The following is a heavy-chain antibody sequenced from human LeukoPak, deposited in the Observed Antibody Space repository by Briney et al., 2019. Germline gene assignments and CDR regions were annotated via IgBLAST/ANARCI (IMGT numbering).Heavy chain of an antibody. V-gene: IGHV1-8*01. J-gene: IGHJ4*02. CDR1: GYTFTSYD. CDR3: ARGLDSSGYYYDY. D-gene: IGHD3-22*01. CDR2: MNPNSGNT. Sequence: ASVKVSCKASGYTFTSYDINGVRQATGQGLEWMGWMNPNSGNTGYAQEFQGRVTMTRKTSISTAYMELRGLRSEDTAVYYCARGLDSSGYYYDYWGQGTLVTVSS.